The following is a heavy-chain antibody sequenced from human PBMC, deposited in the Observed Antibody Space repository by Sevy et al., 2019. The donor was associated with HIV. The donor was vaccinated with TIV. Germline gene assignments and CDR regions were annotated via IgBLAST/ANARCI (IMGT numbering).Heavy chain of an antibody. J-gene: IGHJ6*02. CDR1: GFTFSTYG. CDR2: ILYDGSNK. Sequence: GGSLRLSCTASGFTFSTYGLHWVRQAPGKGLEWVAVILYDGSNKYYGDSVKGRFTISRDKSKNTLYLQMNSLRGEDTAVYYCARGLAALPGYYYGMDVWGQGTTVTVSS. V-gene: IGHV3-30*04. CDR3: ARGLAALPGYYYGMDV. D-gene: IGHD6-6*01.